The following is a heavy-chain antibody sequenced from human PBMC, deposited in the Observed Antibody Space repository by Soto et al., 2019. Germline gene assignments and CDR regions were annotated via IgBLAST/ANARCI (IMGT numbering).Heavy chain of an antibody. J-gene: IGHJ6*02. V-gene: IGHV3-23*01. Sequence: GGSLRLSCAASGFAFSTYAMTWVRQAPGKGLEWVSVISGIGGSSYYAASVKGRFTISRDNSKNTLFLQMNGLRAEDTAVYYCAKVTKRAAAGRYEYYKYGMGVWGQGTTVTVSS. CDR3: AKVTKRAAAGRYEYYKYGMGV. D-gene: IGHD6-13*01. CDR2: ISGIGGSS. CDR1: GFAFSTYA.